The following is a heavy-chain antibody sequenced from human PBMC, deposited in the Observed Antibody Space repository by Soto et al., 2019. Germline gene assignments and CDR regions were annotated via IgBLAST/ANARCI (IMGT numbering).Heavy chain of an antibody. D-gene: IGHD1-26*01. CDR1: GFTFSDYY. CDR2: VSSSSSYT. J-gene: IGHJ6*02. V-gene: IGHV3-11*06. CDR3: ASEAGATDYSGMDV. Sequence: GGSLRLSCAASGFTFSDYYMSWIRQAPGKGLEWVSYVSSSSSYTNYADSVKGRFTISRDNAKNSLYLQMNSLRAEDTAVYYCASEAGATDYSGMDVWGQGTTVTVSS.